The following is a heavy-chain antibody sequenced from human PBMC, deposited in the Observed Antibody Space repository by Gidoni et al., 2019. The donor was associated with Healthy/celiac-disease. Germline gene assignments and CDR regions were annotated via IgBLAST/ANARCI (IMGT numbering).Heavy chain of an antibody. CDR1: GLTFSDYY. J-gene: IGHJ4*02. Sequence: QVQLVEAGGGLVKPGGSLRLSCVTSGLTFSDYYMNWIRQAPGKGREWVSYISSSGETIYYADSVKGRFTISRDKTKNSLYLQMTSLRAEDTAIYYCVSPDVETATVTFACWGQGTQVTVSS. D-gene: IGHD5-18*01. CDR3: VSPDVETATVTFAC. V-gene: IGHV3-11*01. CDR2: ISSSGETI.